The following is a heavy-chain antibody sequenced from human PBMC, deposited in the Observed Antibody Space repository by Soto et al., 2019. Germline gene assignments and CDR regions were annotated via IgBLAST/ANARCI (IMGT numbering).Heavy chain of an antibody. D-gene: IGHD3-10*01. Sequence: GGSLRLSCAASGFTFSSYSMNWVRQAPGKGLEWVSSISSSSSYIYYADSVKGRFTISRDNAKNSLYLQMNSLRAEDTAVYYCARDPTLLWFGELLAPDWFDPWGQGTLVTVSS. CDR2: ISSSSSYI. CDR1: GFTFSSYS. V-gene: IGHV3-21*01. J-gene: IGHJ5*02. CDR3: ARDPTLLWFGELLAPDWFDP.